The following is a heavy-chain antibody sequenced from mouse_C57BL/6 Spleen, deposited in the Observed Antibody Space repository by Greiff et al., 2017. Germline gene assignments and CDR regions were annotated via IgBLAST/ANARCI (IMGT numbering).Heavy chain of an antibody. Sequence: VQLQQSGPGLVQPSQSLSITCTVSGFSLTSYGVHWVRQSPGKGLEWLGVIWSGGSTDYNAAFISRLSISKDNSKSQVFCKMNSLQADDTAIYYWARIPLATVHHYFDYWGQGTTLTVSS. J-gene: IGHJ2*01. CDR1: GFSLTSYG. CDR2: IWSGGST. V-gene: IGHV2-2*01. D-gene: IGHD1-1*01. CDR3: ARIPLATVHHYFDY.